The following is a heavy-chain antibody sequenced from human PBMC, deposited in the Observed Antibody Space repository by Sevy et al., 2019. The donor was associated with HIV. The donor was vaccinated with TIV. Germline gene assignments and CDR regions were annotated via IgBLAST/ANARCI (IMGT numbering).Heavy chain of an antibody. Sequence: LSLTCAVSGFNFNIYSMSWVRQAPGKGLEWVSTLSFGCGKINYADSVKGRFIISRDDSKNTLYLQMNSLRAEDTAVYFCAREGCTRPHDXWGQGTLVTVSS. J-gene: IGHJ4*02. V-gene: IGHV3-23*01. CDR3: AREGCTRPHDX. D-gene: IGHD2-8*01. CDR1: GFNFNIYS. CDR2: LSFGCGKI.